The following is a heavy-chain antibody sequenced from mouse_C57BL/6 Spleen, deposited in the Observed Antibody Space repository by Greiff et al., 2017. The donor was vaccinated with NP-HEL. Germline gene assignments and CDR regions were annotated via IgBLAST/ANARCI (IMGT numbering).Heavy chain of an antibody. J-gene: IGHJ3*01. CDR3: TRGRAASFAY. CDR2: IDPETGGT. Sequence: VQLQQSGAELVRPGASVTLSCKASGYTFTDYEMHWVKQTPVHGLEWIGAIDPETGGTAYNQKFKGKAILTADKSSSTAYMELRSLTSEDSAVYYCTRGRAASFAYWGQGTLVTVSA. CDR1: GYTFTDYE. V-gene: IGHV1-15*01. D-gene: IGHD3-1*01.